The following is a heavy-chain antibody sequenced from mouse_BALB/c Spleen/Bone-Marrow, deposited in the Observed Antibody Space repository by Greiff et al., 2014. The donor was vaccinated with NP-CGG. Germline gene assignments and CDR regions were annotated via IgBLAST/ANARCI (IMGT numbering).Heavy chain of an antibody. V-gene: IGHV1-62-2*01. Sequence: QVQLKQSGAELVKPGASAKLSCKASGYTFTEYIIHWVKQRSGQGLEWIGWFYPGSGSIKYNEKFKDKATLTADKSSSTVYMELSRLTSEDSAVYFCARHEKANYGNYAMDYWGQGTSVTVSS. CDR2: FYPGSGSI. CDR3: ARHEKANYGNYAMDY. CDR1: GYTFTEYI. D-gene: IGHD1-1*01. J-gene: IGHJ4*01.